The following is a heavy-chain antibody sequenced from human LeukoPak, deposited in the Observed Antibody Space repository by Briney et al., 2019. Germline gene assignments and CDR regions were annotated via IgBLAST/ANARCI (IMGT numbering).Heavy chain of an antibody. D-gene: IGHD5-24*01. Sequence: ASVKVSCKASGYTFTSYYMHWVRQAPGQGLEWMGIINPSGGSTSYAQKFQGRVTMTRDMSTSTVYMELSSLRSEDTAVYYCARDPLVPSGWPRYYYYYMDVWGKGTTVTVSS. V-gene: IGHV1-46*01. J-gene: IGHJ6*03. CDR2: INPSGGST. CDR1: GYTFTSYY. CDR3: ARDPLVPSGWPRYYYYYMDV.